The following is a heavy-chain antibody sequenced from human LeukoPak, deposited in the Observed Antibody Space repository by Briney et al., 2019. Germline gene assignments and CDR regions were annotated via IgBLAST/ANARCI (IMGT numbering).Heavy chain of an antibody. CDR3: ASNDFWSGFDY. D-gene: IGHD3-3*01. Sequence: PSQTLSLTCTVSGGSISSGDYYWSWIRRPPGKGLEWIGYIYYSGSTYYNPSLKSRVTISVDTSKNQFSLKLSSVTAADTAVYYCASNDFWSGFDYWGQGTLVTVSS. J-gene: IGHJ4*02. V-gene: IGHV4-30-4*01. CDR2: IYYSGST. CDR1: GGSISSGDYY.